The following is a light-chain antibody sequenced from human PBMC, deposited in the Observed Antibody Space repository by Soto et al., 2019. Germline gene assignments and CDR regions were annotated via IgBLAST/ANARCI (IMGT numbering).Light chain of an antibody. Sequence: QSVLTQPPSVPGTPGQRVTISCSGSRSNIGSNTVNWYQDLPGTAPKLLVYDNHHRPSGVPDRFSGSKSGTSASLAISGLQSEDEAEYYCAAWDDSLNAFYVFGTGTKGTVL. J-gene: IGLJ1*01. CDR3: AAWDDSLNAFYV. CDR2: DNH. V-gene: IGLV1-44*01. CDR1: RSNIGSNT.